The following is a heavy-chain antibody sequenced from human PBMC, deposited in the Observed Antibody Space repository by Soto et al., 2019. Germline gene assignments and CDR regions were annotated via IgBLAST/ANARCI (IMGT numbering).Heavy chain of an antibody. D-gene: IGHD6-19*01. CDR3: AKEDSGWHHFDY. J-gene: IGHJ4*02. Sequence: QVQLVESGGGVVQPGRSLRLSCAASGFTFSSYGMHWVRQAPGKGLEWVAVISYDGSNKYYAESVKGRFTLSRDNSKNTLFLQMNSLRAEDTAVYYCAKEDSGWHHFDYWGQGTLVTVSS. CDR1: GFTFSSYG. CDR2: ISYDGSNK. V-gene: IGHV3-30*18.